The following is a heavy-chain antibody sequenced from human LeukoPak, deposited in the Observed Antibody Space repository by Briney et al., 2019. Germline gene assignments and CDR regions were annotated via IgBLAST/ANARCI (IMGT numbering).Heavy chain of an antibody. J-gene: IGHJ4*02. CDR2: IYYSGST. D-gene: IGHD5-24*01. CDR3: ARQSAWLQLQVDY. Sequence: PSETLSPTCTVSGGSITSSSYNWGWIPQPPGKGLEWIGSIYYSGSTYYNPSLKSRVTISVDTSKNQFSLKLSSVTAADTAVYYCARQSAWLQLQVDYWGQGTLVTVSS. V-gene: IGHV4-39*01. CDR1: GGSITSSSYN.